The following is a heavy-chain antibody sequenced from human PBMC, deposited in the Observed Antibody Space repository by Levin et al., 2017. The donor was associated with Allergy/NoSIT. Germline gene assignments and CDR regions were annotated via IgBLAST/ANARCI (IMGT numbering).Heavy chain of an antibody. V-gene: IGHV3-30-3*01. D-gene: IGHD5-18*01. J-gene: IGHJ4*02. CDR3: ARGGFTYGPDY. Sequence: LSLTCAASGFTFSNHAMHWVRQAPGKGLEWVAVISYDGSDNYYADSVKARFTISRDDSKNTLYLQMNSLRPEDTAVFYCARGGFTYGPDYWGQGTLVTVSS. CDR1: GFTFSNHA. CDR2: ISYDGSDN.